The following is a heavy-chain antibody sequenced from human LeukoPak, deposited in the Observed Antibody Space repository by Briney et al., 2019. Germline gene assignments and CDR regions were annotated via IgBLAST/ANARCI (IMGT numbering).Heavy chain of an antibody. J-gene: IGHJ4*02. CDR3: ARDSPDSGSLIARHLFDY. CDR1: GGSISSYY. CDR2: IYTSGST. V-gene: IGHV4-4*07. Sequence: SETLSLTCTVSGGSISSYYWSWIRQPAGKGLEWIGRIYTSGSTNYNPSLKSRVTMSVDTSKNQFSLKLSSVTAADTAVYYCARDSPDSGSLIARHLFDYWGQGSLVTVSS. D-gene: IGHD2/OR15-2a*01.